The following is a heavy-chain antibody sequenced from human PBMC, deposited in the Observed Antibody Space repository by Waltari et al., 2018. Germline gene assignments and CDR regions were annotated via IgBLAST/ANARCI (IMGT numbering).Heavy chain of an antibody. D-gene: IGHD2-2*01. CDR1: GFSLSTSGVG. CDR3: AHSGIVVVPAANSYFDY. J-gene: IGHJ4*02. Sequence: QITLKESGPTLVKPTQTLTLTCTFSGFSLSTSGVGVGWIRQPPGKALEWLALIYWNDDKRYSPSLKSRLTITKDTSKNQVVLTMTNMDPVDTATYYCAHSGIVVVPAANSYFDYWGQGTLVTVSS. CDR2: IYWNDDK. V-gene: IGHV2-5*01.